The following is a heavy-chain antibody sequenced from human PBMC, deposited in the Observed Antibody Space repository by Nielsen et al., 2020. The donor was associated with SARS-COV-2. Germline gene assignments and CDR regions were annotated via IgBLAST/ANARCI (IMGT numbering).Heavy chain of an antibody. Sequence: SEALSLTCAVSGGSFSGYYWSWIRQPPGKGLEWIGEINHSGSTNYNPSLKSRVTISVDTSKNQFSLKLSSVTAADTAVYYCARGELQYYYYGMDVWGQGTTVTVSS. CDR3: ARGELQYYYYGMDV. CDR2: INHSGST. CDR1: GGSFSGYY. V-gene: IGHV4-34*01. J-gene: IGHJ6*02. D-gene: IGHD1-7*01.